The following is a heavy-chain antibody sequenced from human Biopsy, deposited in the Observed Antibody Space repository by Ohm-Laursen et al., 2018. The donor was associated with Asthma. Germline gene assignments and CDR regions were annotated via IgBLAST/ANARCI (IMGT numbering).Heavy chain of an antibody. CDR3: AKDIGSREDY. J-gene: IGHJ4*02. CDR1: GFTFSSFA. Sequence: GSLRLSCTASGFTFSSFAMSWVRQAPGKGLEWVSAITRSAGRTDYADSVKGWFTTSRDNSMNTLYLQMNSLRAEDTAVYYCAKDIGSREDYWGQGTLVTVSS. CDR2: ITRSAGRT. V-gene: IGHV3-23*01. D-gene: IGHD5-24*01.